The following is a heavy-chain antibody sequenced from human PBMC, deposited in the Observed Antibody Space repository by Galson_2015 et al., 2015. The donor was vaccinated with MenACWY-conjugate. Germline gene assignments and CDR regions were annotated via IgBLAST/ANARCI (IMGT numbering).Heavy chain of an antibody. V-gene: IGHV3-33*01. J-gene: IGHJ4*02. CDR2: IWYDGSNK. CDR3: ARENRYGDYRREGLYYFDS. Sequence: SLRLSCAASGFTFSSYGMHWVRQAPGKGLEWVAVIWYDGSNKYYADSVKGRFTISRDNSKNTLYLQMNSLRAEDTAVYYCARENRYGDYRREGLYYFDSWGQGTLVTVSS. D-gene: IGHD4-17*01. CDR1: GFTFSSYG.